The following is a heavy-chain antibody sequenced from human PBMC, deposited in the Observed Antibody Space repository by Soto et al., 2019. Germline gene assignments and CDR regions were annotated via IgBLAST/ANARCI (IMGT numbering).Heavy chain of an antibody. Sequence: EVQLLESGGGLVQPGGSLRLWCAVSGFTFSSYAMSWVRQPPGQGLELVSAINGIGGSTYFADSVKGRFTISRDNSKNTLYLQMNSLRVEDTAVYYCAKGGSSGWYYFDYWGQGTLVTVSS. CDR1: GFTFSSYA. CDR3: AKGGSSGWYYFDY. CDR2: INGIGGST. J-gene: IGHJ4*02. V-gene: IGHV3-23*01. D-gene: IGHD6-19*01.